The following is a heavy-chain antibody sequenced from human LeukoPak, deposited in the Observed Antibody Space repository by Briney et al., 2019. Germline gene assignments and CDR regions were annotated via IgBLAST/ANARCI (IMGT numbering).Heavy chain of an antibody. CDR1: GFTFSNYV. CDR3: AKGKAAGLLDWFDP. CDR2: ITGSGSGT. D-gene: IGHD6-13*01. Sequence: EGSLRLSCVASGFTFSNYVMTWVRQAPGKGLEWVATITGSGSGTFYVNSVKGRFTISRDNSKNTVYLQINNLGVEDAALYYCAKGKAAGLLDWFDPWGQGTLVTVSS. V-gene: IGHV3-23*01. J-gene: IGHJ5*02.